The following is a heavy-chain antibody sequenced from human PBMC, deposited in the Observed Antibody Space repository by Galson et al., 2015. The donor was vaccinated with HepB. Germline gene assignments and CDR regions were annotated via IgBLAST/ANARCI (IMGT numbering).Heavy chain of an antibody. CDR3: ARDRRRALRYFDWSSGAFDL. V-gene: IGHV3-48*01. CDR1: GFNFDSFS. Sequence: SLRLSCAASGFNFDSFSMNWVRQAPGKGLEWVSYISSSGSVLFYADSVKGRFTISTDKAKKSLFLQMSSLRAEDTAVYYCARDRRRALRYFDWSSGAFDLWGQGTLVTVSS. CDR2: ISSSGSVL. D-gene: IGHD3-9*01. J-gene: IGHJ4*02.